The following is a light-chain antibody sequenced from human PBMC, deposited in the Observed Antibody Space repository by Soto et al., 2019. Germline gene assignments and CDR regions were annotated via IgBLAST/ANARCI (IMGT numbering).Light chain of an antibody. Sequence: QSALTQPASVSGSPGQSITISCTGTSSDVGGYNYVSWYQQHPGKAPKLMIYEVSKRPSGVSNRFSGSKSGNTASLTISGLQAEDEADYYCSSYTSSSIDYVFGTATKLTVL. CDR3: SSYTSSSIDYV. CDR2: EVS. V-gene: IGLV2-14*01. CDR1: SSDVGGYNY. J-gene: IGLJ1*01.